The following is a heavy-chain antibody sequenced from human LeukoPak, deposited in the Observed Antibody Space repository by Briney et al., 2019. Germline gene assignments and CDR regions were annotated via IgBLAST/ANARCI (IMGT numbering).Heavy chain of an antibody. CDR1: GFTFSSYS. CDR2: ISSSSSYI. V-gene: IGHV3-21*01. J-gene: IGHJ4*02. D-gene: IGHD5-12*01. Sequence: GGSLRLSCAASGFTFSSYSMKWVRHAPGKGLEWVSSISSSSSYIYYADSVKGRFTISRDNAKNSLYLQMNSLRAEDTAVYYCTRLFVGGATIISDYWGQGTLVTVSS. CDR3: TRLFVGGATIISDY.